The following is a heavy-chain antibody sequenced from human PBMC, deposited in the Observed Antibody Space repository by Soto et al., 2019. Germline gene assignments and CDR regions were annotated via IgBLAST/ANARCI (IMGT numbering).Heavy chain of an antibody. Sequence: GASVKVSCNASGYTFTSYGISWLRQAPGQGLEWMGWISAYNGNTNYAQKLQGRVTMTTDTSTSTAYIELRSLRSDDTAVYYCARRRPYSSGWSQYYFDYWGQGTLVTVSS. CDR1: GYTFTSYG. V-gene: IGHV1-18*01. CDR2: ISAYNGNT. D-gene: IGHD6-19*01. J-gene: IGHJ4*02. CDR3: ARRRPYSSGWSQYYFDY.